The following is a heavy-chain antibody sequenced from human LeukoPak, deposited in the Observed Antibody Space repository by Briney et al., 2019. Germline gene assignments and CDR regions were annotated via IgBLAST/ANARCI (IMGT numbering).Heavy chain of an antibody. CDR2: IYHSGTT. CDR3: ARDPEWGSCWYY. V-gene: IGHV4-38-2*02. CDR1: GYSISSGFY. D-gene: IGHD6-13*01. Sequence: SETLSLTCTVSGYSISSGFYWGWIRQPPGKGLEWIGTIYHSGTTYYNPSLKSRVSISVDTSKNQFSLKLTSETAADTAVYYCARDPEWGSCWYYWGQGTLVTVSS. J-gene: IGHJ4*02.